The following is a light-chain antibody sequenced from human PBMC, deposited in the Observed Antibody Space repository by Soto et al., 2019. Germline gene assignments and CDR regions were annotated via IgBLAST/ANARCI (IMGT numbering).Light chain of an antibody. CDR1: SGHSSYA. CDR3: QTWGTGIRV. Sequence: QLVLTQSPSASASLGDSVNLTCTLSSGHSSYAIAWHQQQPEKGPRYLMKLNSDGSHSKGGGIPGRCSSSSSGAERYLTTSSLQSEDEADYYCQTWGTGIRVFGGGTKLTVL. V-gene: IGLV4-69*01. J-gene: IGLJ3*02. CDR2: LNSDGSH.